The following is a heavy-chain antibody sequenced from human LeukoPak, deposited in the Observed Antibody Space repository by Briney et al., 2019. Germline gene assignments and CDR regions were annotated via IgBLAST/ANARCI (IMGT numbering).Heavy chain of an antibody. J-gene: IGHJ4*02. CDR3: ARGRFYRGGNGVVGY. Sequence: ASVKVSCEASGYTFTSYDINWVRQATGQGLEWMGWMNPNSGNTGYAQKFQGRVTMTWNTSISTAYMELSSLRSEDTAVYYCARGRFYRGGNGVVGYWGQGTLVTVSS. CDR1: GYTFTSYD. V-gene: IGHV1-8*01. D-gene: IGHD4-23*01. CDR2: MNPNSGNT.